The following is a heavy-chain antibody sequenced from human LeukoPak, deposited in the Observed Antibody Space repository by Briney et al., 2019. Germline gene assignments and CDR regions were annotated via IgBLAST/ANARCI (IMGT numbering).Heavy chain of an antibody. D-gene: IGHD1-20*01. V-gene: IGHV1-69*05. Sequence: SVKVSCKASGGTFSSYAISWVRQAPGQGLEWMRGIIPIFGTANYAQKFQGRVTITTDESTSTAYMELSSLRSEDTAVYYCARGPSITGNLDYYYYMDVWAKGPRSPSP. CDR2: IIPIFGTA. CDR1: GGTFSSYA. J-gene: IGHJ6*03. CDR3: ARGPSITGNLDYYYYMDV.